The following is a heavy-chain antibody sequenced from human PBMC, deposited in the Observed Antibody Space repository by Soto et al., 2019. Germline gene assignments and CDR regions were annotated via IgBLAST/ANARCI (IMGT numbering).Heavy chain of an antibody. CDR1: GFNFNNFA. Sequence: GGSLRLSCAGSGFNFNNFAMHWVRQAPGTGLEYVSSISDTGGSTFHADSVKGRFIISRDNSKGTLFLQMSSLRVEDTAVYYCARPKSTVTTHFDYWGQGTLVTVSS. CDR2: ISDTGGST. CDR3: ARPKSTVTTHFDY. V-gene: IGHV3-64*02. J-gene: IGHJ4*02. D-gene: IGHD4-17*01.